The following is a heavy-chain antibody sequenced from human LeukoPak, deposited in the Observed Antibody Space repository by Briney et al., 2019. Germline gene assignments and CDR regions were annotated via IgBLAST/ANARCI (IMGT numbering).Heavy chain of an antibody. CDR1: GFTFDDYA. D-gene: IGHD6-13*01. Sequence: GGSLRLSCAASGFTFDDYAMHWVRQAPGKGLEWVSGISWSSGSIGYADSVKGRFTISRDNAKNSLYLQMNSLRAEDTALYYCAKDRTYSSSWTFDYWGQGTLVTVSS. CDR2: ISWSSGSI. V-gene: IGHV3-9*01. J-gene: IGHJ4*02. CDR3: AKDRTYSSSWTFDY.